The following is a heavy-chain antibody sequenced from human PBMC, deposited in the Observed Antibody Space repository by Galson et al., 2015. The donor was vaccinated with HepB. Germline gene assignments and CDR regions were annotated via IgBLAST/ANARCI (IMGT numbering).Heavy chain of an antibody. V-gene: IGHV3-30*18. CDR2: ISYDGSNK. CDR1: GFTFSSYG. Sequence: SLRLSCAASGFTFSSYGMHWVRQAPGKGLEWVAVISYDGSNKYYADSVKGRFTISRDNSKNTLYLQMNSLRAEDTAVYYCAKDTSYSSSGLGDYWGQGTLVTVSS. D-gene: IGHD6-6*01. J-gene: IGHJ4*02. CDR3: AKDTSYSSSGLGDY.